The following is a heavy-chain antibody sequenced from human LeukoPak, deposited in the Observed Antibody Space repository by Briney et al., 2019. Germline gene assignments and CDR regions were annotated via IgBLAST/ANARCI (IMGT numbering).Heavy chain of an antibody. CDR1: GGSFSSYY. CDR2: IYYRGRT. CDR3: ASSLLGYFIFDY. D-gene: IGHD2-15*01. V-gene: IGHV4-59*01. Sequence: SETLGLTCTVSGGSFSSYYWSWIRQPPGKGLEWIGYIYYRGRTNYNPSHEIRVNISVDASKKQYSLKLSSVTAADTGVYYCASSLLGYFIFDYWGQGTLVTVFS. J-gene: IGHJ4*02.